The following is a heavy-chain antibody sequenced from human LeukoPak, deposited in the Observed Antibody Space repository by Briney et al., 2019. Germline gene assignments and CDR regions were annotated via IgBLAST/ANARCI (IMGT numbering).Heavy chain of an antibody. J-gene: IGHJ4*02. CDR1: GFTFDDYG. V-gene: IGHV3-20*04. CDR2: INWNGGST. Sequence: GGSLRLSCAASGFTFDDYGMSWVRQAPGKGLEWVSGINWNGGSTGYADSVKGRFTISRDNAKNSLYLQMNSLRAEDTALYYCARADRVADIVVVVAATHFDYWGQGTLVTVSS. D-gene: IGHD2-15*01. CDR3: ARADRVADIVVVVAATHFDY.